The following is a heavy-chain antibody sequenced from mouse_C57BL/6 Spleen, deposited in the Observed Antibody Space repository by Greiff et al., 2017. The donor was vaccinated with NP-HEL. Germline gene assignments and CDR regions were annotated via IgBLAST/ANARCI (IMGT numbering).Heavy chain of an antibody. J-gene: IGHJ1*03. CDR1: GYTFTSYG. Sequence: QVQLQQSGAELARPGASVKLSCKASGYTFTSYGISWVKQRTGQGLEWIGEIYPRSGNTYYNEKFKGKATLTADKSSSTAYMELRGLTSEDSAVYFCARGSSPYWYFDVWGTGTTVTVSS. V-gene: IGHV1-81*01. CDR3: ARGSSPYWYFDV. CDR2: IYPRSGNT. D-gene: IGHD1-1*01.